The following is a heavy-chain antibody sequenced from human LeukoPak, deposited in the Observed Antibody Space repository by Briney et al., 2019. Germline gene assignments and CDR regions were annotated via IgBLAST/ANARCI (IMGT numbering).Heavy chain of an antibody. J-gene: IGHJ4*02. Sequence: ASVKVSCKASGYIFTDYAINWVRQAPGERLEWMGWINAGNGNTKYSQKFQGRVTMTRNTSISTAYMELSSLRSEDTAVYYCARGPKEGSYGFDYWGQGTLVTVSS. D-gene: IGHD1-26*01. CDR2: INAGNGNT. CDR1: GYIFTDYA. CDR3: ARGPKEGSYGFDY. V-gene: IGHV1-3*01.